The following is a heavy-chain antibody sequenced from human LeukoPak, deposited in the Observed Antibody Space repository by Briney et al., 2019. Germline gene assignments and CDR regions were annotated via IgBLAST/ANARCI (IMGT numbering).Heavy chain of an antibody. V-gene: IGHV3-23*01. Sequence: GGSLRLSCAASGFTFSNFAMTWVRQAPGKGLEWVSGISGSGDSTYYADSVKGRFTISRDNSKNTQYLQMNSLRAEDTAVYYCARDEARYSSGYYPNWFDPWGQGTLVTVSS. J-gene: IGHJ5*02. CDR3: ARDEARYSSGYYPNWFDP. D-gene: IGHD3-9*01. CDR2: ISGSGDST. CDR1: GFTFSNFA.